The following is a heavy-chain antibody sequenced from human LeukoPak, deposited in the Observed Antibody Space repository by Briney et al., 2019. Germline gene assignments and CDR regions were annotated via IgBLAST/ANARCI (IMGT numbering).Heavy chain of an antibody. CDR3: ARDSGSDSRFFDY. V-gene: IGHV3-30*04. D-gene: IGHD1-26*01. CDR2: ISYDGSNK. Sequence: GRSLRLSCAASGFTFSSYAMHWVRQAPGKGLEWVAVISYDGSNKYYADSVKGRFTISRDNSKNTLYLQMNSLRAEDTAVYYCARDSGSDSRFFDYWGQGTLATVSS. J-gene: IGHJ4*02. CDR1: GFTFSSYA.